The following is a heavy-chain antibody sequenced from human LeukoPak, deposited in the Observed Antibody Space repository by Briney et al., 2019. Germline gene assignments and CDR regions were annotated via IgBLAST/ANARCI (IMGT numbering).Heavy chain of an antibody. CDR2: MNPNSGNT. V-gene: IGHV1-8*01. CDR3: ARVHCSGGSCYSRLAPAAGYRYYFDY. Sequence: ASVKVSCKASGYTFTSYDINGVRQATGQGLEWMGWMNPNSGNTGYAQKFQGRVTMTRNTSISTAYMELSSLRSEDTAVYYCARVHCSGGSCYSRLAPAAGYRYYFDYWGQGTLVTVSS. CDR1: GYTFTSYD. D-gene: IGHD2-15*01. J-gene: IGHJ4*02.